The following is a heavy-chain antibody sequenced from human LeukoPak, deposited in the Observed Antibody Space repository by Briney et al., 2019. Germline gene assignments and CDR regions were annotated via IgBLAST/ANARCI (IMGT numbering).Heavy chain of an antibody. V-gene: IGHV3-21*01. CDR3: ARLQVATIPLDY. Sequence: KSGGSLRLSCAASGFTFSSYSVNWVRQAPGKGLEWVSSISSSSSYIYYADSVKGRFTISRDNAKNSLYLQMNSLRAEDTAVYYCARLQVATIPLDYWGQGTLVTVSS. CDR2: ISSSSSYI. J-gene: IGHJ4*02. CDR1: GFTFSSYS. D-gene: IGHD5-24*01.